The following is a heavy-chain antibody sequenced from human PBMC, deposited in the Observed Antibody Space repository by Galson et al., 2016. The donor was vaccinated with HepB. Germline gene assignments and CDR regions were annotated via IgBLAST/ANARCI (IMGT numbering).Heavy chain of an antibody. V-gene: IGHV3-30*04. J-gene: IGHJ4*02. CDR3: ARVRGPRWPFDY. CDR1: GFTFNIFT. D-gene: IGHD4-23*01. CDR2: ISDDETNK. Sequence: SLRLSCAASGFTFNIFTMHWVRQAPGKGLEWVAVISDDETNKSYGDSVRGRFTISRDNSKNMLYLQMNSLRAEDTAIYYCARVRGPRWPFDYWGPGTLVTVSS.